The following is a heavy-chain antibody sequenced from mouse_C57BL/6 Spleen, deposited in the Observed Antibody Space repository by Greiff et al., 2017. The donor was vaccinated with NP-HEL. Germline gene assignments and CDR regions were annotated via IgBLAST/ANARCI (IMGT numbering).Heavy chain of an antibody. D-gene: IGHD2-4*01. CDR2: IYPRSGNT. CDR1: GYTFTSYG. CDR3: ARYYDEYDERNWFAY. J-gene: IGHJ3*01. V-gene: IGHV1-81*01. Sequence: VQLQQSGAELARPGASVKLSCKASGYTFTSYGISWVKQRTGQGLEWIGEIYPRSGNTYSNEKFKGKAKLTAEKSSSTAYMELRSLTSEDSAVYVCARYYDEYDERNWFAYWGQGTLVTVAA.